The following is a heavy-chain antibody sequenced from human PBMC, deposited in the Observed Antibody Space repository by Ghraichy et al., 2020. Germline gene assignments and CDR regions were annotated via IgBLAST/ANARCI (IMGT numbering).Heavy chain of an antibody. J-gene: IGHJ3*02. Sequence: TLSLTCTVSGGSISSYYWSWIRQPPGKGLEWIGYIYTSGSTNYNPSLKSRVTISVDTSKNQFSLKLSSVTAADTAVYYCARHGDYGNDAFDIWGQGTMVTVSS. CDR2: IYTSGST. CDR3: ARHGDYGNDAFDI. CDR1: GGSISSYY. D-gene: IGHD4-17*01. V-gene: IGHV4-4*09.